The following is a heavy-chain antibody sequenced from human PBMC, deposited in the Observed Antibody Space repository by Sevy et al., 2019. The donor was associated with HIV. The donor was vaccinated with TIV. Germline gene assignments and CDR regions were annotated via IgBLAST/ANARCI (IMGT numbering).Heavy chain of an antibody. CDR2: INSDGSST. D-gene: IGHD3-22*01. J-gene: IGHJ2*01. CDR3: ARDSSGYLGAYWYFDL. CDR1: GFTFRSYW. Sequence: GGSLRLSCAASGFTFRSYWMHWVRQAPGKGLVWVSRINSDGSSTSYADSVKGRFTISRDNAKNTLYLLMNSLRAEDTAVYYCARDSSGYLGAYWYFDLWGRGTLVTVSS. V-gene: IGHV3-74*01.